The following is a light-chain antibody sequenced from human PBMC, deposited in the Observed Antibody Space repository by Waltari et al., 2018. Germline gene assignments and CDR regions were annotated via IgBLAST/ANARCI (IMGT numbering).Light chain of an antibody. V-gene: IGKV1-39*01. CDR1: QSVRNF. Sequence: IHMTQSPSSLSASVGDRVTITCRASQSVRNFLNWYQQEPGKAPKLLIYATSSLQTGVPSRFSGSGSGTDFTLSISSLQPEDFAIYFCQQGYMTPRTFGQGTKVEIK. J-gene: IGKJ1*01. CDR2: ATS. CDR3: QQGYMTPRT.